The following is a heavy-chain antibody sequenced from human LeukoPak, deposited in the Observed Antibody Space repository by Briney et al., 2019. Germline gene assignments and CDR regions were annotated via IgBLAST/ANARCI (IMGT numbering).Heavy chain of an antibody. CDR1: GGTFSSYA. D-gene: IGHD1-7*01. CDR2: IIPIFGTA. Sequence: ASVKVSCKASGGTFSSYAISWVRQAPGQGLEWMGGIIPIFGTANYAQKFQGRVTITADESTSTAYMELSSLRSEDTAVYYCARAGRNYQTRFEGLWGQGTLVTVSS. CDR3: ARAGRNYQTRFEGL. J-gene: IGHJ4*02. V-gene: IGHV1-69*01.